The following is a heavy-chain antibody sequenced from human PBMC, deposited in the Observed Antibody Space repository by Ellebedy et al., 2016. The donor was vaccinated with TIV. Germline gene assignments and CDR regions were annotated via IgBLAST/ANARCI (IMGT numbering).Heavy chain of an antibody. Sequence: SETLSLTCTVSGGSMSSSSSYWSWIRQPPGKGLEWIGSIYHSGTTYHNPSLKSRLTISVDTSKSQFSLKLTSVTAADTAVYYCARWFGELLYVRWFDPWGQGTLVTVSS. V-gene: IGHV4-39*01. CDR3: ARWFGELLYVRWFDP. CDR2: IYHSGTT. CDR1: GGSMSSSSSY. J-gene: IGHJ5*02. D-gene: IGHD3-10*01.